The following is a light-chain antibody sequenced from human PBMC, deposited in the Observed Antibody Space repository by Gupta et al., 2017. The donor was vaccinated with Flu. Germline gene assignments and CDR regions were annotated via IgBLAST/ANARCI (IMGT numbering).Light chain of an antibody. CDR3: QQSDGPPPWT. CDR2: AAS. V-gene: IGKV1-39*01. J-gene: IGKJ1*01. Sequence: DIQMTQSPSSLSASVGDRVTITCRTSQTISSYLNWYQQKPGKAPKLLIYAASSLQSGVPSRFSGSGYGTDFTLTISSLQPEDLAVYYCQQSDGPPPWTFGQGTKVEIK. CDR1: QTISSY.